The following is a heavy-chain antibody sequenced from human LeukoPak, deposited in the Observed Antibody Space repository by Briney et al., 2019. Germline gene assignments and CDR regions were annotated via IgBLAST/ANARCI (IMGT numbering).Heavy chain of an antibody. Sequence: GASVKVSCKASGYTFTSYGISWVRQAPGQGLEWMGWISAYNGNTNYAQKLQGRVTMTTDTSTSTAYMELRSLRSDDTAVYYCATGRVVVPAPPRYYYGMDVWGQGTTVTVSS. CDR3: ATGRVVVPAPPRYYYGMDV. J-gene: IGHJ6*02. V-gene: IGHV1-18*01. CDR2: ISAYNGNT. D-gene: IGHD2-2*01. CDR1: GYTFTSYG.